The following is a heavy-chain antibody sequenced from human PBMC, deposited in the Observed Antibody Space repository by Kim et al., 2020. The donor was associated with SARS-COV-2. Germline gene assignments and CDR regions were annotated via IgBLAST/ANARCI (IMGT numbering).Heavy chain of an antibody. D-gene: IGHD4-17*01. Sequence: KFQGRVTMTRDTSISTAYMELSRLRSDDTAVYYCAREVIGDYQLSGAFDIWGQGTMVTVSS. CDR3: AREVIGDYQLSGAFDI. V-gene: IGHV1-2*02. J-gene: IGHJ3*02.